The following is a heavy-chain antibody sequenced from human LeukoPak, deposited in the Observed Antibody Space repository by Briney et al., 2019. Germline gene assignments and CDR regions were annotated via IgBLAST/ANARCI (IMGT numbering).Heavy chain of an antibody. D-gene: IGHD1-7*01. CDR3: AKREGNYLAFDI. J-gene: IGHJ3*02. CDR1: GFTFCSYA. Sequence: GGSLRLSCATSGFTFCSYAMSWVRQAPGKGLEWVSTISGSGGSTSYADSVKGRLTISRDNSKNTLYLQMNSLRAEDTAVYYCAKREGNYLAFDIWGQGTIVTVSS. V-gene: IGHV3-23*01. CDR2: ISGSGGST.